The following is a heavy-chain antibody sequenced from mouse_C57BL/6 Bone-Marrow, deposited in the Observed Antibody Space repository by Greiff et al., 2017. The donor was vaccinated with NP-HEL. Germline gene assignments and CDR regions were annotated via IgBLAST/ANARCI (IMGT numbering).Heavy chain of an antibody. V-gene: IGHV1-55*01. Sequence: QVQLKQPGAELVKPGASVKMSCKASGYTFTSYWITWVKQRPGQGLEWIGDIYPGSGSTNYNEKFKSKATLTVDTSSSTAYMQLSSLTSEDSAVYYCARRGVYGSSYHYYFDYWGQGTTLTVSS. CDR3: ARRGVYGSSYHYYFDY. D-gene: IGHD1-1*01. CDR2: IYPGSGST. CDR1: GYTFTSYW. J-gene: IGHJ2*01.